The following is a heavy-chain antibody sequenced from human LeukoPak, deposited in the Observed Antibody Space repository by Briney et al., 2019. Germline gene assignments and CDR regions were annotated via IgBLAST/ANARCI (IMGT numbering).Heavy chain of an antibody. CDR3: ARGATYYYDSSGYYYSLKNAFDI. J-gene: IGHJ3*02. V-gene: IGHV4-59*01. D-gene: IGHD3-22*01. Sequence: SETLSLTCTVSGGSISSYYWSWIRQPPGKGLEWIGYIYYSGSTNYNPSLKSRVTISVDTSKNQFSLKLSSVTAADTAVYYCARGATYYYDSSGYYYSLKNAFDIWGQGTMVTVSS. CDR1: GGSISSYY. CDR2: IYYSGST.